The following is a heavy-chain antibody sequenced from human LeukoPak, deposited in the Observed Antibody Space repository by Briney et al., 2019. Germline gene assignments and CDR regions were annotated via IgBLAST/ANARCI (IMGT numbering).Heavy chain of an antibody. V-gene: IGHV4-39*07. CDR3: ARGYDFWSGYSRGSWFDP. J-gene: IGHJ5*02. D-gene: IGHD3-3*01. Sequence: SETLSLTCTVSGGSISSSSYYWGWIRQPPGKGLEWIGSIYYSGSTYYNPSLKSRVTISVDTSKNQFSLKLSSVTAADTAVYYCARGYDFWSGYSRGSWFDPWGQGTLVTVSS. CDR1: GGSISSSSYY. CDR2: IYYSGST.